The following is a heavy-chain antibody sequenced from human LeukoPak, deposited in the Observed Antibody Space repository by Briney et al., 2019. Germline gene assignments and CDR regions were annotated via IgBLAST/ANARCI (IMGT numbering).Heavy chain of an antibody. CDR1: GGSISSGGYY. J-gene: IGHJ6*03. CDR3: ARLYSGYDYYYYYMDV. D-gene: IGHD5-12*01. Sequence: SETLSLTCTVSGGSISSGGYYWSWIRQHPGKGLEWIGSIYYSGSTYYNPSLKSRVTISVDTSKNQFSLKLSSVTAADTAVYYCARLYSGYDYYYYYMDVWGKGTTVTVSS. V-gene: IGHV4-39*07. CDR2: IYYSGST.